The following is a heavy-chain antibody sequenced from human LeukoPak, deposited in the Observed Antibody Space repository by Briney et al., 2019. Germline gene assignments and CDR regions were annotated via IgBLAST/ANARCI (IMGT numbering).Heavy chain of an antibody. CDR1: GGSFSVYH. D-gene: IGHD3-3*01. Sequence: PSETLSLTCAVYGGSFSVYHWNWIRQPPGKGLEWIGEINLSGSTNYNPSLKSRVTISLDTSKSQFSLKVRYVTAADTAVYYCARGLNDSWTGENYWGQGTLVTVSS. CDR2: INLSGST. V-gene: IGHV4-34*01. J-gene: IGHJ4*02. CDR3: ARGLNDSWTGENY.